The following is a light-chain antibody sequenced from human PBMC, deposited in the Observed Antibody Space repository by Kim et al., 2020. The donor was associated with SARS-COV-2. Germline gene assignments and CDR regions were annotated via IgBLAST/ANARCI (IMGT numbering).Light chain of an antibody. Sequence: QSITIYCTGTGSDVGGYNYVSWYQQHPGKAPKLMIYDVSKRPSGVSNRFSGSKSGNTASLTISGLQAEDEADYYCSSYTSSSTLYVFGTGTKVTVL. CDR1: GSDVGGYNY. CDR3: SSYTSSSTLYV. V-gene: IGLV2-14*04. J-gene: IGLJ1*01. CDR2: DVS.